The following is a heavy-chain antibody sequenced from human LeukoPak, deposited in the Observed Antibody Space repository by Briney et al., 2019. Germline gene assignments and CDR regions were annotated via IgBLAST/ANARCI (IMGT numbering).Heavy chain of an antibody. CDR1: GHTFTSYD. D-gene: IGHD1-1*01. V-gene: IGHV1-8*01. J-gene: IGHJ5*01. Sequence: ASVKVSCKASGHTFTSYDINWVRQATEQGLEWMGWMSPNSGNTGYAQKFQGRVTMTRDTSITTAYMELSNLRSEDTAVYYCVRAPPNWGFNFWGQGTLVTVSS. CDR3: VRAPPNWGFNF. CDR2: MSPNSGNT.